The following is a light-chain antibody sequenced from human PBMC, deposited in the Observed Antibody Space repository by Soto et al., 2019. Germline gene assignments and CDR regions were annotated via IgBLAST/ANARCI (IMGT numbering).Light chain of an antibody. CDR2: KAS. J-gene: IGKJ5*01. Sequence: DIQMTQSPSTLSASVGDRVTITCRASQSISSWLAWYQQKPGKAPNLLIYKASSLESGVPSRFSGSGSWTEFTLNISSLKPDDFATYDWQQYESYSVTFGQGTRLEIK. V-gene: IGKV1-5*03. CDR3: QQYESYSVT. CDR1: QSISSW.